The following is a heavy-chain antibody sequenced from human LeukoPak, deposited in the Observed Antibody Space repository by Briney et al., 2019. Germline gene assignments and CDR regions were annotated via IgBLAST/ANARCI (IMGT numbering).Heavy chain of an antibody. D-gene: IGHD1-26*01. J-gene: IGHJ4*02. Sequence: SETLSLTCSVSGGSISSISYYWGWTRQPPGKGLEWIGNIYSSGSTYNSPSLKSRVIISVDTSKNQFSLKLTSVTAADTAVYYCARQGVVGATGFDYWGQGTLVTVSS. V-gene: IGHV4-39*01. CDR1: GGSISSISYY. CDR3: ARQGVVGATGFDY. CDR2: IYSSGST.